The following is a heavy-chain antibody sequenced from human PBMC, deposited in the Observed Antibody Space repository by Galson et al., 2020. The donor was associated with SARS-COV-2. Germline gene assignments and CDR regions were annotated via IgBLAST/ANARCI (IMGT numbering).Heavy chain of an antibody. D-gene: IGHD5-12*01. CDR3: ARDGYGGYNLGTAY. J-gene: IGHJ4*02. Sequence: GESLKISCAASGFTFSSYGMHWVRQAPGKGLEWVALISYDGSNKYYADSVKGRFTVSRDNSKKTLYLEMNTLRPDDTALYFCARDGYGGYNLGTAYWGQGTLVTVSS. CDR1: GFTFSSYG. CDR2: ISYDGSNK. V-gene: IGHV3-30*03.